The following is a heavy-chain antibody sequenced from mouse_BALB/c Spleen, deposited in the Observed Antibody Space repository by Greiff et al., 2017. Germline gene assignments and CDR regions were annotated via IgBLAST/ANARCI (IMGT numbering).Heavy chain of an antibody. CDR2: IWAGGST. CDR3: ASFYYRYDGFAY. CDR1: GFSLTSYG. J-gene: IGHJ3*01. Sequence: QVQLKESGPGLVAPSQSLSITCTVSGFSLTSYGVHWVRQPPGKGLEWLGVIWAGGSTNYNSALMSRLSISKDNSKSQVFLKMNSLQTDDTAMYYCASFYYRYDGFAYWGQGTLVTVSA. D-gene: IGHD2-14*01. V-gene: IGHV2-9*02.